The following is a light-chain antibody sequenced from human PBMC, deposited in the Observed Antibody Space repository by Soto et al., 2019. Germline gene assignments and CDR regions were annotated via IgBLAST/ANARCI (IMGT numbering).Light chain of an antibody. V-gene: IGLV2-8*01. CDR2: DVS. CDR1: SSDVGGYNY. J-gene: IGLJ3*02. CDR3: SSYAGSNTFV. Sequence: QSALTQPPSASGSPGQSVTISCTGTSSDVGGYNYVSWYQQHPGKAPKLMIYDVSKRPSGVPDRFSGSKSGNTASLTVSGLQAEDEADYYCSSYAGSNTFVFGRGTKLTVL.